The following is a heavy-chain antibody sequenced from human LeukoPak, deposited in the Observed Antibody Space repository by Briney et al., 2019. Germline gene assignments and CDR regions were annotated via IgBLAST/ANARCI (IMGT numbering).Heavy chain of an antibody. J-gene: IGHJ4*02. D-gene: IGHD5-12*01. Sequence: GASVKVSCKASGYTFTGYYMHWVRQAPGQGLEWMGWINPYSGGTNYAQKFQGRVTMTRDMSISTAYMELSRLRSDDTAVYYCARGPSGYHNTGGQGTLVTVSS. CDR1: GYTFTGYY. V-gene: IGHV1-2*02. CDR3: ARGPSGYHNT. CDR2: INPYSGGT.